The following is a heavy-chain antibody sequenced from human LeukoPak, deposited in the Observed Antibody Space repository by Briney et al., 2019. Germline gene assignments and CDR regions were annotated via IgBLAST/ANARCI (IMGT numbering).Heavy chain of an antibody. V-gene: IGHV4-59*01. CDR2: IYYSGST. D-gene: IGHD6-19*01. CDR1: GGSISSYY. CDR3: ARDRIAVAGTYYYYYGMDV. J-gene: IGHJ6*02. Sequence: SETLSLTCTVSGGSISSYYWSWIRQPPGKGLEWIGYIYYSGSTNYNPSLKSRVTISVDTSKNQFSLKLSSVTAADTAVYYCARDRIAVAGTYYYYYGMDVWGQGTTVTVS.